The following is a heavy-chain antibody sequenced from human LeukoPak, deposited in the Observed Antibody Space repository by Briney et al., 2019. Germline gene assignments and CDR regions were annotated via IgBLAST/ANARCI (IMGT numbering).Heavy chain of an antibody. V-gene: IGHV3-48*03. J-gene: IGHJ6*02. D-gene: IGHD5-24*01. CDR2: INSSDTTI. CDR1: GFTFSSYE. Sequence: GGSLRLSCAASGFTFSSYEMTWVRQAPGKGLEWVSNINSSDTTIHYADSVKGRFTISRDNARNSLYLHMNSLRAEDTAVYYCARSRRDNYYYYYGMDVWGQGTTVTVSS. CDR3: ARSRRDNYYYYYGMDV.